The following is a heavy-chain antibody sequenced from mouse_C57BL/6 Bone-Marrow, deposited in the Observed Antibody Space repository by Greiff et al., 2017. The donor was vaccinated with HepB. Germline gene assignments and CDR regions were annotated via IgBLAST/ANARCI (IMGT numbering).Heavy chain of an antibody. D-gene: IGHD1-1*01. CDR3: ATLFITTVVATYYYAMDY. CDR1: GYTFTSYW. J-gene: IGHJ4*01. V-gene: IGHV1-72*01. Sequence: QVQLKQPGAELVKPGASVKLSCKASGYTFTSYWMHWVKQRPGRGLEWIGRIDPNSGGTKYNEKFKSKATLTVDKPSSTAYMQLSSLTSEDSAVYYCATLFITTVVATYYYAMDYWGQGTSVTVSS. CDR2: IDPNSGGT.